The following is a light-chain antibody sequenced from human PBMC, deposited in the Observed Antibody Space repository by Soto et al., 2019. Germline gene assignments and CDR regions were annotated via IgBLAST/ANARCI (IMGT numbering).Light chain of an antibody. CDR3: QSYDSSLNGYV. Sequence: QSVLTQPPSVSGAPGQRVTISCTGSSSNIGAGYDVHWYQQLPGTAPKLLIYGNSNRPSGVPDRFSGSKSGTSASLAITGLQAEDEADYYCQSYDSSLNGYVXGTXTKLTVL. CDR1: SSNIGAGYD. V-gene: IGLV1-40*01. CDR2: GNS. J-gene: IGLJ1*01.